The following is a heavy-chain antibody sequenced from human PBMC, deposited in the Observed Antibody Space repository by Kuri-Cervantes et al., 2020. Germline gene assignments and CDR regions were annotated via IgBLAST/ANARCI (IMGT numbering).Heavy chain of an antibody. D-gene: IGHD3-10*01. J-gene: IGHJ4*02. CDR3: ARGLWFGELPFDY. CDR1: GFTFSSYG. Sequence: LSLTCAASGFTFSSYGMHWVRQAPGKGLEWVAVISYDGSNKYYADSVKGRFTISRDNSKNTLYLQMNSLRAEDTAVYYCARGLWFGELPFDYWGQGTLVTVSS. CDR2: ISYDGSNK. V-gene: IGHV3-30*03.